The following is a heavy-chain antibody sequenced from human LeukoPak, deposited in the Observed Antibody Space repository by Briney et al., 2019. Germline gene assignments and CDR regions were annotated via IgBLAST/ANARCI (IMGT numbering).Heavy chain of an antibody. V-gene: IGHV3-21*01. CDR1: GFTFSSNS. D-gene: IGHD4-23*01. CDR2: ISSSSSYI. Sequence: AGSLRLSCAASGFTFSSNSMNWVRQAPGKGLEWVSSISSSSSYIYYADSVKGRFTISRDNAKNSLYLQMNSLRAEDTAVYYCARAVGGKGYFDYWGQGTLVTVSS. CDR3: ARAVGGKGYFDY. J-gene: IGHJ4*02.